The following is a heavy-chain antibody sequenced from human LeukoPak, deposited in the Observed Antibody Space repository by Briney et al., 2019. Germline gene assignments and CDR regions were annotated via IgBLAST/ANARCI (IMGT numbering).Heavy chain of an antibody. Sequence: GGSLRLSCAASGFTFSSYEMNWVRQAPGKGLEWVSYISSSGSTIYYADSVKGRFTISRDNAKNTLYLQMNSLRADDTAAYYCARAGGRYSGSPYWGQGTLVTVSS. CDR2: ISSSGSTI. CDR3: ARAGGRYSGSPY. CDR1: GFTFSSYE. J-gene: IGHJ4*02. V-gene: IGHV3-48*03. D-gene: IGHD1-26*01.